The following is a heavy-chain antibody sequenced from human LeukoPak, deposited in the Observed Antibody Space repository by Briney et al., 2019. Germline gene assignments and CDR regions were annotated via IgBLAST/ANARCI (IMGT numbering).Heavy chain of an antibody. CDR1: GFTFSSYA. Sequence: PGGSLRLSCAASGFTFSSYAMSWVRQAPGKGLEWVSAITRAGTTYYADSVKGRFTISRDNSKNTLYLQMNSLRAEDTAVYYCAKLLMDIVVVPAAIPHDAFDIWGQGTMVTVSS. J-gene: IGHJ3*02. CDR3: AKLLMDIVVVPAAIPHDAFDI. D-gene: IGHD2-2*03. V-gene: IGHV3-23*01. CDR2: ITRAGTT.